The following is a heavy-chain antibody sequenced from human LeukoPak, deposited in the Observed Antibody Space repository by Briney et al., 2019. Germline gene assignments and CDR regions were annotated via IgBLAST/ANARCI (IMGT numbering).Heavy chain of an antibody. CDR1: GYSFTSYW. CDR3: ARLYSITGFDY. V-gene: IGHV5-51*01. Sequence: GESLKISCKGSGYSFTSYWIGWVRQMPGKGLEWMGIIYPDDPDTRYSPSFQGQVTISADKSINTAYLQWSSLKASDTAMYYCARLYSITGFDYWGQGTLVTVSS. CDR2: IYPDDPDT. D-gene: IGHD3-16*01. J-gene: IGHJ4*02.